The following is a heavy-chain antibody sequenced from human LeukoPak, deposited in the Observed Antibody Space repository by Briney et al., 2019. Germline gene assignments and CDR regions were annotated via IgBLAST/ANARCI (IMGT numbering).Heavy chain of an antibody. CDR1: EFTFSSCA. CDR2: ISGSGGST. Sequence: GGSLRLSCAASEFTFSSCAMSWVRQAPGEGLEWVSVISGSGGSTYYADSVKGRFTISRDNSKNTLYLQMNSLRAEDTAVYYCAKARGRDGYKDELDYWGQGPLVTVSS. J-gene: IGHJ4*02. CDR3: AKARGRDGYKDELDY. D-gene: IGHD5-24*01. V-gene: IGHV3-23*01.